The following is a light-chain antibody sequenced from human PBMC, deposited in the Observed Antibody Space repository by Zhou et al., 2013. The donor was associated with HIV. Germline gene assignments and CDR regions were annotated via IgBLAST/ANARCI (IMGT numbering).Light chain of an antibody. J-gene: IGKJ1*01. CDR1: QNIVSN. V-gene: IGKV3-15*01. CDR3: QQYDNWPPWT. CDR2: AAS. Sequence: EVVLTQSPGTLSLFPGERATLSCRASQNIVSNLAWYQHKPGQAPRLLIYAASTRATGIPARFSGSGSGTEFTLTISSLQSEDSGVYYCQQYDNWPPWTFGHGTKVEIK.